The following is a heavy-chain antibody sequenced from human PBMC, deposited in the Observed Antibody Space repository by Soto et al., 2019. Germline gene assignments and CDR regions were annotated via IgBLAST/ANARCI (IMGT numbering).Heavy chain of an antibody. V-gene: IGHV3-21*01. Sequence: PGESLKISCEASGFTFSRVSMNWVHRVPGKGLEWVASISSGSSDTWYADSVKGRFIISRDNAQNSLFLQMNTLRPEDTAMYYCARVAYWGPGTQVTVSS. CDR2: ISSGSSDT. CDR3: ARVAY. CDR1: GFTFSRVS. J-gene: IGHJ4*02.